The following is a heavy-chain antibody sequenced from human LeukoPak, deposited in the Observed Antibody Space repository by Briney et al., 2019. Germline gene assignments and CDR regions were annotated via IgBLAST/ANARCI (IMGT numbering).Heavy chain of an antibody. Sequence: SETLSLTCAVYGGSFSGYYWSWIRQPPGKGLEWIGEINHSGSTNYNPSLKSRVTISVDTSKNQFSLKLSSVTAADTAVYYCARGGGSYRSTATWGQGTLVTVPS. D-gene: IGHD3-16*02. CDR3: ARGGGSYRSTAT. V-gene: IGHV4-34*01. CDR1: GGSFSGYY. CDR2: INHSGST. J-gene: IGHJ5*02.